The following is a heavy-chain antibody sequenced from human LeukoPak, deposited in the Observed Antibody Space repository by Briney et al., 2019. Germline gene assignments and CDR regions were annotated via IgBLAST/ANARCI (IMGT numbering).Heavy chain of an antibody. D-gene: IGHD7-27*01. CDR1: GFTFSCYG. CDR3: ARDTNWDPEYYFDY. V-gene: IGHV3-33*01. Sequence: GGSLRLSCAASGFTFSCYGMHWVRQAPGKGLEWVAVIWYDGSNKYYADSVKGRFTISRDNSKNTLYLQMNSLRAEDTAVYYCARDTNWDPEYYFDYWGQGTLVTVSS. J-gene: IGHJ4*02. CDR2: IWYDGSNK.